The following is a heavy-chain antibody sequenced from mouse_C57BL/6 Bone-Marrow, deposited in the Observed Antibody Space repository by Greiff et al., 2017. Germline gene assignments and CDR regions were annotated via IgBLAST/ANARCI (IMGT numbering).Heavy chain of an antibody. J-gene: IGHJ4*01. V-gene: IGHV1-80*01. Sequence: QVHVKQSGAELVKPGASVKISCKASGYAFSSYWMNWVKQRPGKGLEWIGQIYPGDGDTNYNGKFKGKATLTADKSSSTAYMQLSSLTSEDSAVYFCARWGYYYGSSEDYWGKGTSVTVSS. CDR2: IYPGDGDT. CDR3: ARWGYYYGSSEDY. CDR1: GYAFSSYW. D-gene: IGHD1-1*01.